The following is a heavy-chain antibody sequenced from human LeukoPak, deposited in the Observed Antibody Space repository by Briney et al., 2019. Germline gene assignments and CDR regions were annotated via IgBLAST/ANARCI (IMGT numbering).Heavy chain of an antibody. V-gene: IGHV1-2*02. D-gene: IGHD3-10*01. Sequence: ASVKVSCKASGYTFTGYYMHWVRPAPGQGLEWMGWINPNSGGTNYAQKFQGRVTMTRDTSISTAYMELSRLRSDDTAVYYCARDPYGTWYFDLWGRGTLVTVSS. J-gene: IGHJ2*01. CDR3: ARDPYGTWYFDL. CDR2: INPNSGGT. CDR1: GYTFTGYY.